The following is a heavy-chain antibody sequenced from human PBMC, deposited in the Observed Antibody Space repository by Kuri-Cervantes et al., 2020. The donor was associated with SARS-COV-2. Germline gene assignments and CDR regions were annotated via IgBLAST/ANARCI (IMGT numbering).Heavy chain of an antibody. CDR3: AKDRRVDGSGSYRWFDP. J-gene: IGHJ5*02. CDR2: ISGDGGST. Sequence: GESLKISCAASGFTFDDYAMHWVRQAPGKGLEGVSLISGDGGSTYYADPVKGRFIISRDNSKNTLYLQMNSLRAEDTAVYYCAKDRRVDGSGSYRWFDPWGQGTLVTVSS. V-gene: IGHV3-43*02. D-gene: IGHD3-10*01. CDR1: GFTFDDYA.